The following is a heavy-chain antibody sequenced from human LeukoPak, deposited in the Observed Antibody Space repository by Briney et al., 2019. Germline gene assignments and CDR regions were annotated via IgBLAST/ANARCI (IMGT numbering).Heavy chain of an antibody. D-gene: IGHD1-26*01. CDR1: GYTFTGYY. CDR3: ARVFVGGYYYYGMDV. CDR2: INPNSGGT. J-gene: IGHJ6*02. Sequence: GASVKVSCKASGYTFTGYYMHWVRQAPGQGHEWMGWINPNSGGTNYARKFQGRVTMTRDTSISTAYMELSRLRSDDTAVYYCARVFVGGYYYYGMDVWGQGTTVTVSS. V-gene: IGHV1-2*02.